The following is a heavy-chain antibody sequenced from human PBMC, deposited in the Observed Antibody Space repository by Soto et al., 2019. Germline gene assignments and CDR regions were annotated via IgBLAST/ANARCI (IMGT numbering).Heavy chain of an antibody. V-gene: IGHV5-51*01. J-gene: IGHJ4*02. CDR1: GYSFTSYW. D-gene: IGHD2-2*02. CDR3: ARPSYITSPGFDY. Sequence: GESLKISCKGSGYSFTSYWIGWVRQMPGKGLEWMGIIYPGDSNTRYSPSFQGQVTISADKSISTAYLQWSSLEASDTAMYYCARPSYITSPGFDYWGQGTLVTVSS. CDR2: IYPGDSNT.